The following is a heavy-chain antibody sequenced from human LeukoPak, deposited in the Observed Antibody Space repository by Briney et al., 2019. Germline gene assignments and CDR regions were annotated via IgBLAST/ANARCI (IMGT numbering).Heavy chain of an antibody. CDR2: IYPGDSDT. Sequence: GESLKISCKGSGYSFTSYWIGWVRQMPGKGLEWMGIIYPGDSDTRYSPSFQGQVTISADKSISTAYLQWSSLKASDTAMYYCARLFTPLLPTLYASRDVGGKGTSVPVSS. CDR3: ARLFTPLLPTLYASRDV. D-gene: IGHD3-16*01. J-gene: IGHJ6*04. CDR1: GYSFTSYW. V-gene: IGHV5-51*01.